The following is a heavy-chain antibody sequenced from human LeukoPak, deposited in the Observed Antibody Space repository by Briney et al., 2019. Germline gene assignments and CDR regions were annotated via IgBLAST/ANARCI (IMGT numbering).Heavy chain of an antibody. D-gene: IGHD6-13*01. CDR2: INSDGSTT. CDR3: AGGISATGGG. J-gene: IGHJ3*01. Sequence: GSLRLSSAPSRFTLSAYGLHSVGQVPGQGLVWVSRINSDGSTTTYADSVKGRFTTSRDNAKNTLYLQMNSLRVEDTAVYYCAGGISATGGGWGQGTMVTVSS. CDR1: RFTLSAYG. V-gene: IGHV3-74*01.